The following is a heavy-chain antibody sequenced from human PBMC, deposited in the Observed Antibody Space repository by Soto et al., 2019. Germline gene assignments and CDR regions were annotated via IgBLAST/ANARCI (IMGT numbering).Heavy chain of an antibody. CDR1: GHLFNNHW. D-gene: IGHD3-10*01. V-gene: IGHV5-51*01. CDR2: IFTRDSET. Sequence: GESLKISCKGPGHLFNNHWIGWVRQTPGKGLEWMGLIFTRDSETKTSPSFQGHVSFSVDNSINTVYLQWTSLKTTDTGIYFCARGYFDSGHGYDHWGQGTLVTVSS. CDR3: ARGYFDSGHGYDH. J-gene: IGHJ4*02.